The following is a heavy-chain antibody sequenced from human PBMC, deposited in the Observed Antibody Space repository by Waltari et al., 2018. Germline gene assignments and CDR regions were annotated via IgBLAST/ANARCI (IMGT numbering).Heavy chain of an antibody. Sequence: QVQLVQSGAEVKKPGASVKVSCKASGYTFTGYYMHWVRQAPGQGLEWMGWINPNSGGTNDAQKFQGRVTMTRDTSISTAYMELSRLRSDDTAVYYCARTRISYYYYYMDVWGKGTTVTVSS. J-gene: IGHJ6*03. CDR1: GYTFTGYY. D-gene: IGHD2-2*01. V-gene: IGHV1-2*02. CDR2: INPNSGGT. CDR3: ARTRISYYYYYMDV.